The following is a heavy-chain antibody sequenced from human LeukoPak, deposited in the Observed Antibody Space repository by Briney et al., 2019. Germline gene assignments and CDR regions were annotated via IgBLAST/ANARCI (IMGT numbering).Heavy chain of an antibody. Sequence: GGSLRLSCAASGFTFSDYYMSWIRQAPGKGLEWVSYISSSGSTIYYADSVKGRFTTSRDNAKNSLYLQMNSLRAEDTAVYYCARVQTYYDFWSGYQGHFYFDYWGQGTLVTVSS. V-gene: IGHV3-11*01. D-gene: IGHD3-3*01. CDR2: ISSSGSTI. J-gene: IGHJ4*02. CDR3: ARVQTYYDFWSGYQGHFYFDY. CDR1: GFTFSDYY.